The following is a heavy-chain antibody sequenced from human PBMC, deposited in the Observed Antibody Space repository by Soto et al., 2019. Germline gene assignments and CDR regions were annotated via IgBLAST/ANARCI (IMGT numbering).Heavy chain of an antibody. CDR1: GGTFSSYA. J-gene: IGHJ4*02. Sequence: QVQLVQSGAEVKKPGSSVKVSCKASGGTFSSYAISWVRQAPGQGLEWMGGIIPIFGTANYAQKFQGRVTITADESTSTAYMERSSLRSEDTAVYYCARSLSGELLQHYFDYWGQGTLVTVSS. CDR3: ARSLSGELLQHYFDY. CDR2: IIPIFGTA. V-gene: IGHV1-69*01. D-gene: IGHD1-26*01.